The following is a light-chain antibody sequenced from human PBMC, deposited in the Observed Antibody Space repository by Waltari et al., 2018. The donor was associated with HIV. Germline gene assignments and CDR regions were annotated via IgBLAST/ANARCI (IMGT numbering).Light chain of an antibody. CDR1: HPNTGSNT. CDR2: LND. V-gene: IGLV1-47*01. Sequence: QSVLTQPPSASGTPGQRVTISCSGSHPNTGSNTVHWYQQPPGAAPKLLISLNDQRPSGVPDRFSGSKSGTSASLVISGLRSEDEADYFCSVWDDSLAGWMFGGGTRLTVL. CDR3: SVWDDSLAGWM. J-gene: IGLJ3*02.